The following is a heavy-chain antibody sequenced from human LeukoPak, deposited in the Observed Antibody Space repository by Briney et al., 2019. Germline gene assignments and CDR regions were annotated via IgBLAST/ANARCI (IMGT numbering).Heavy chain of an antibody. D-gene: IGHD3-22*01. V-gene: IGHV3-21*01. J-gene: IGHJ4*02. Sequence: GGSLRLSCAASGFTFSSFTMNWVRQAPGKGLEWVSSISSSSSYIYYADSLKGRFTISRDNAKNSLYLQMNNLRAEDTAVYYCARDLRSSGYYAFDYWGQGTLVTVSS. CDR1: GFTFSSFT. CDR3: ARDLRSSGYYAFDY. CDR2: ISSSSSYI.